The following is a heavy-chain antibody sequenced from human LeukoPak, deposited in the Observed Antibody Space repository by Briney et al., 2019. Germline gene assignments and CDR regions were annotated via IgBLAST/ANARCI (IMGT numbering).Heavy chain of an antibody. CDR1: GFTFSSYG. Sequence: GGSLRLSCAASGFTFSSYGMHWVRQAPGKGLEWVAFIRYDGSNKYYADSVEGRFTISRDNSKNTLYLQMNSLRAEDTAVYYCAKDLLFPFDPWGQGTLVTVSS. J-gene: IGHJ5*02. D-gene: IGHD2-21*01. V-gene: IGHV3-30*02. CDR3: AKDLLFPFDP. CDR2: IRYDGSNK.